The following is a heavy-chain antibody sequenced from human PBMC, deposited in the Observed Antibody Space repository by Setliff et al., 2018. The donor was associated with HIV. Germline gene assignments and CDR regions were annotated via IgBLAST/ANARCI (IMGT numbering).Heavy chain of an antibody. V-gene: IGHV4-34*01. CDR2: LSYSGST. Sequence: PSETLSLTCAVYGESFSGYYWGWIRQPPGKGLEWIGSLSYSGSTHYNPSLKSRVTISIDTSKNQFSLKLSSVTAADTAVYYCARGSNPDSPGFIAYWYFDLWGRGTLVTVSS. CDR3: ARGSNPDSPGFIAYWYFDL. CDR1: GESFSGYY. J-gene: IGHJ2*01. D-gene: IGHD4-4*01.